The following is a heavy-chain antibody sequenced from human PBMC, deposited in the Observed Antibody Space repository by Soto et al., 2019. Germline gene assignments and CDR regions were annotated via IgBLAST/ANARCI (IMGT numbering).Heavy chain of an antibody. CDR2: IRSKASGGTA. J-gene: IGHJ4*02. CDR1: GGKCGDYG. Sequence: LRVCWTTAGGKCGDYGGIWIRQDQGKGLEWLAFIRSKASGGTAEYAASVKDRFTILRDDSEGIAYLQMNSLKTEDTAVYYCTRDKFGERAFDYWGQGALVTVSS. CDR3: TRDKFGERAFDY. D-gene: IGHD3-10*01. V-gene: IGHV3-49*03.